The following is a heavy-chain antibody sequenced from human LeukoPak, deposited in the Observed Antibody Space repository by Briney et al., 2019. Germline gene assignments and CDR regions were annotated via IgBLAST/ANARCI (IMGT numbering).Heavy chain of an antibody. Sequence: PSETLSLTCAVYGGSFSGYYWSWIRQPPGKGLEWIGEINHSGSTNYNPSLKSRVTISVDMSKNQFSLKLSSVTAADTAVYYCARRFRMGGYYNYWGQGTLVTVSS. CDR2: INHSGST. J-gene: IGHJ4*02. CDR3: ARRFRMGGYYNY. CDR1: GGSFSGYY. V-gene: IGHV4-34*01. D-gene: IGHD3-22*01.